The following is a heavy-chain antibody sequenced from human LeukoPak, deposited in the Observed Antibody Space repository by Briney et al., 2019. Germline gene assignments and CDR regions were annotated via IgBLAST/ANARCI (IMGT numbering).Heavy chain of an antibody. Sequence: GGSLRPSCSASGFTFSSSAMYWVRQAPGKGLEYVSAFSSDGSSTFYADSVKGRFTISRDNSKNMLYLQMSSLRADDTAVYYCVKTLKYYGSGRGLFGSWGQGILVTVSS. CDR2: FSSDGSST. J-gene: IGHJ4*02. V-gene: IGHV3-64D*06. CDR3: VKTLKYYGSGRGLFGS. CDR1: GFTFSSSA. D-gene: IGHD3-10*01.